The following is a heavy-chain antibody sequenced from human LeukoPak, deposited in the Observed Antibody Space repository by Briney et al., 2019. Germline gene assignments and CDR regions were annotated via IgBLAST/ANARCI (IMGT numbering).Heavy chain of an antibody. CDR1: GGSISSSSYY. D-gene: IGHD2-2*01. CDR2: IYYSGST. Sequence: PSETLSLTCTASGGSISSSSYYWGWIRQPPGKGLEWIGSIYYSGSTYYNPSLKSRVTISVDTSKNQSSLKLSSVTAADTAVYYCASLIVVVPAAKKGFDYWGQGTLVTVSS. CDR3: ASLIVVVPAAKKGFDY. V-gene: IGHV4-39*07. J-gene: IGHJ4*02.